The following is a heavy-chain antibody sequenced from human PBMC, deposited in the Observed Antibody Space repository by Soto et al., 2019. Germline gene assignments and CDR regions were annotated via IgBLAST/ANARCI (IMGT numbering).Heavy chain of an antibody. J-gene: IGHJ4*02. CDR1: GYTFTSYD. D-gene: IGHD2-15*01. CDR2: MNPNSGNT. V-gene: IGHV1-8*01. CDR3: ARGLYCSGGSCRPDAY. Sequence: GASVKVSCKASGYTFTSYDINWVRQATGQGLEWMGWMNPNSGNTGYAQKFQGRVTMTRNTSISTAYMELSSLRSEDTAVYYCARGLYCSGGSCRPDAYWGQGALVTVSS.